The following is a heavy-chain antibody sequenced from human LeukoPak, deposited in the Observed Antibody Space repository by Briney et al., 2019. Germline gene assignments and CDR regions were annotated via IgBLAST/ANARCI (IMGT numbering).Heavy chain of an antibody. Sequence: SETLSLTCAVSGGSISSGNWWIWVRQPPGKGLEWIGEIYHTGSTHYNPSLKSRVTILVDKSKNQFSLKPSSVTAADTAVYYCARAIGDWTGYFDYWGQGTLVTVSS. CDR1: GGSISSGNW. CDR2: IYHTGST. CDR3: ARAIGDWTGYFDY. J-gene: IGHJ4*02. D-gene: IGHD2-21*02. V-gene: IGHV4-4*02.